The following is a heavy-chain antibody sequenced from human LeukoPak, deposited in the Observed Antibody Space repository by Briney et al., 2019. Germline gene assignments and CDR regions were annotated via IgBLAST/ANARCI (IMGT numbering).Heavy chain of an antibody. V-gene: IGHV1-46*01. D-gene: IGHD2-2*01. CDR2: INPNGDAT. Sequence: GASVTVSCTTSGSTFTKYLIHWVRQAPGQGLGWEGTINPNGDATNYAPRLQGRLTLTHDTSTRTVSMELRGLTPDDTAVYFCSRPLFCCDSNSSYCLDPRGPGTLVTVSS. CDR1: GSTFTKYL. CDR3: SRPLFCCDSNSSYCLDP. J-gene: IGHJ5*02.